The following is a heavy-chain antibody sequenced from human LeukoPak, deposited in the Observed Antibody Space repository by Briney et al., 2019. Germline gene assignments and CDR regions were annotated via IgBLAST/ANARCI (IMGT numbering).Heavy chain of an antibody. D-gene: IGHD6-13*01. J-gene: IGHJ4*02. Sequence: SETLSLTCTVSGGSISSSSYYWGWIRQPPGKGLEWIGSIYYSGSTYYNPSLKSRVTISVDTSKNQLSLKLSSVTDADTAVYYCARDSGPIAAAGTILDYWGQGTLVTVSS. V-gene: IGHV4-39*07. CDR3: ARDSGPIAAAGTILDY. CDR1: GGSISSSSYY. CDR2: IYYSGST.